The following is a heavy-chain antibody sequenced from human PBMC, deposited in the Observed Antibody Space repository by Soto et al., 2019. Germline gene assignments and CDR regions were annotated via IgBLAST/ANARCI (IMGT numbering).Heavy chain of an antibody. CDR1: GGSISSSSYY. D-gene: IGHD2-15*01. V-gene: IGHV4-39*01. Sequence: QLQLQESGPGLVKPSETLSLTCTVSGGSISSSSYYWGWIRQPPGKGLEWIGSIYYSGSTYYNPSLKSRVTISVDTSKNQFSLKLSSVTAADTAVYYCARQHLVVVAARDPDYWGQGTLVTVSS. J-gene: IGHJ4*02. CDR2: IYYSGST. CDR3: ARQHLVVVAARDPDY.